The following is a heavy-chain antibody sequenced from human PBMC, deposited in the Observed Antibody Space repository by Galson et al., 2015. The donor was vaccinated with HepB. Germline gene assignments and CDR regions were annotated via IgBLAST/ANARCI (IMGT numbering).Heavy chain of an antibody. CDR2: ITNSGRRT. CDR1: GFRFNVYD. Sequence: SLRLSCAVSGFRFNVYDMHWVRQAPGQGMEWISGITNSGRRTYYAESGKGRFTISRDNSKNTVFLKMSGLRAEDTAIYYCAKGAYMSSYSLYGMDAWGQGTTVIVSS. D-gene: IGHD6-6*01. J-gene: IGHJ6*02. CDR3: AKGAYMSSYSLYGMDA. V-gene: IGHV3-23*01.